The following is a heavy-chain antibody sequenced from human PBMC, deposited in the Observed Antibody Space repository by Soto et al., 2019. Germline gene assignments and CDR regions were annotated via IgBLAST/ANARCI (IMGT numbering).Heavy chain of an antibody. CDR2: IKQDGSGK. CDR1: GFTFSSYW. CDR3: NTGLLLLDLDY. D-gene: IGHD2-15*01. V-gene: IGHV3-7*01. Sequence: GSLRLSCAASGFTFSSYWMSWVRQAPGKGLEWVANIKQDGSGKYYVDSVKGRFTISRDNAKNSLYLQMNSLRAEDTAVYYCNTGLLLLDLDYWGQGTLVTVSS. J-gene: IGHJ4*02.